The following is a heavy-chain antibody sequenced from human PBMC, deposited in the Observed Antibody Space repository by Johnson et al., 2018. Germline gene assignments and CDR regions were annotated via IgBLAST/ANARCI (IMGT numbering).Heavy chain of an antibody. CDR2: ISYDGSNK. CDR3: AKDGGVAVALRYVEV. V-gene: IGHV3-30*18. D-gene: IGHD6-13*01. Sequence: QVQLVQSGGGVVQPGRSLRLSCAASGFTFSSYDMHWVRPAPGKGLEWVAVISYDGSNKYYADSVKGRFTISRDNSKNTLYLQMNSRRAEDTALYYCAKDGGVAVALRYVEVGGKGTTVPVSS. J-gene: IGHJ6*03. CDR1: GFTFSSYD.